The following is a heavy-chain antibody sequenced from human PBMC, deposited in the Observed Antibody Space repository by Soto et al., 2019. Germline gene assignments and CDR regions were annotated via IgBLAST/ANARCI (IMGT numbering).Heavy chain of an antibody. Sequence: SETLSLTCTVSGGSISSYYWSWIRQPPGKGLEWIGYIYYSGSTNYNPSLKSRVTISVDTSKNQFSLKRSSVTAADTAVYYCARAKIQWLGHYGMDVWGQGTTVTVSS. D-gene: IGHD6-19*01. CDR3: ARAKIQWLGHYGMDV. CDR1: GGSISSYY. J-gene: IGHJ6*02. CDR2: IYYSGST. V-gene: IGHV4-59*01.